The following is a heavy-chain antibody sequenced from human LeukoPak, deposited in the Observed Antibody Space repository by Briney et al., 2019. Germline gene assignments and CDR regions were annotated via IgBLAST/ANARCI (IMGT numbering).Heavy chain of an antibody. Sequence: SETLSLTCAVSGYSISSGYCWGWIRQPPGKGLEWIGSIYHSGSTYYNPSLKSRVTISVDTSKNQFSLKLSSVTAADTAVYYCARDDSSGWVGVGYFDYWGQGTLVTVSS. CDR2: IYHSGST. J-gene: IGHJ4*02. D-gene: IGHD6-19*01. V-gene: IGHV4-38-2*02. CDR3: ARDDSSGWVGVGYFDY. CDR1: GYSISSGYC.